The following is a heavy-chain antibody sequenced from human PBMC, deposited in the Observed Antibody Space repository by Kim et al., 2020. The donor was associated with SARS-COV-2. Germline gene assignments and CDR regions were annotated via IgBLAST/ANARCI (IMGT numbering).Heavy chain of an antibody. J-gene: IGHJ3*02. CDR3: ERHSRRGGVRFQDLDGFDI. V-gene: IGHV4-39*01. D-gene: IGHD3-3*01. CDR2: IYYTGNT. CDR1: GGSISSSGYY. Sequence: SETLSLTCTVSGGSISSSGYYWGWIRQPPGKGLEWVGSIYYTGNTYYNPSLKSRATISVDTSRNQFSLKLSSVTAADTAIYHCERHSRRGGVRFQDLDGFDIWGQGTMVTVSS.